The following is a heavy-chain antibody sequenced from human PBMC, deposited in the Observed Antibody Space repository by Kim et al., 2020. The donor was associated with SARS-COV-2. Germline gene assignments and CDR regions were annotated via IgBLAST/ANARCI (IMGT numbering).Heavy chain of an antibody. CDR3: ARDLGGSASQPMYWFNP. J-gene: IGHJ5*02. D-gene: IGHD3-10*01. V-gene: IGHV1-3*01. CDR1: GYTFTTYG. CDR2: VNAGTGDT. Sequence: ASVKVSCKASGYTFTTYGICWVRQAPGQRLEWMAWVNAGTGDTKYSQKFQGRVTITTDTSASTAYMDLISLTSEDTAVYYCARDLGGSASQPMYWFNPWGEGTLVSVSP.